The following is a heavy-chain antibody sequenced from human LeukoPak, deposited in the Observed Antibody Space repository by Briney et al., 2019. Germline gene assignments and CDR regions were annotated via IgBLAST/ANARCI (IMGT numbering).Heavy chain of an antibody. CDR1: GGSISSYY. CDR2: IYYSGST. CDR3: AREVLEWPALGFFDY. D-gene: IGHD3-3*01. V-gene: IGHV4-59*01. Sequence: SEALSLTCTVPGGSISSYYWSWIRQPPGKGLEWIGYIYYSGSTNYNPSLKSRVTISVDTSKNQFSLKLSSVTAADTAVYYCAREVLEWPALGFFDYWGQGTLVTVSS. J-gene: IGHJ4*02.